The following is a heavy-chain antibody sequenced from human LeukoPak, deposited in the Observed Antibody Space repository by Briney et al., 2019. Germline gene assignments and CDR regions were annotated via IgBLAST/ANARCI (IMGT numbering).Heavy chain of an antibody. J-gene: IGHJ4*02. D-gene: IGHD6-13*01. CDR2: ISGSGDST. CDR3: AKDPYSIAAAGTVGY. Sequence: GGSLRLSCAASGFMFSNYWMTWVRQAPGKGLECVSVISGSGDSTFYADSVKGRFTISRDNSKNTLYLQMNSLRAEDTAVYYCAKDPYSIAAAGTVGYWGQGTLVTVSS. V-gene: IGHV3-23*01. CDR1: GFMFSNYW.